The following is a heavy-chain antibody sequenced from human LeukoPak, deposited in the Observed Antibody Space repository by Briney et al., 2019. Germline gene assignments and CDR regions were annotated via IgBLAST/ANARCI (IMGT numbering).Heavy chain of an antibody. V-gene: IGHV4-4*09. CDR3: ARSPGWNRGYSYGRKTNWFDP. CDR2: IYTSGST. Sequence: SETLSRTCTVSGGSISSYYWSWIRQRPGKGLEWIGNIYTSGSTNYNPSLKSRITISVDTSKNQFALKLSSVTAADTAVYYWARSPGWNRGYSYGRKTNWFDPWGQETLVSVSS. CDR1: GGSISSYY. D-gene: IGHD5-18*01. J-gene: IGHJ5*02.